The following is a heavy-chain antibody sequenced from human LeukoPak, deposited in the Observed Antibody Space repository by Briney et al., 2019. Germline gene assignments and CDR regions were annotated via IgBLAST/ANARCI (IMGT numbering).Heavy chain of an antibody. Sequence: ASVEVSCKASGFTFTSSAVQWVRQARGQRLEWIGWIVVGSGNTNYAQKFQERVTITRHMSTSTAYMELSSLRSEDTAVYSCAADQFGYYYGSGNYPWGQGTLVTVSS. D-gene: IGHD3-10*01. J-gene: IGHJ5*02. V-gene: IGHV1-58*01. CDR3: AADQFGYYYGSGNYP. CDR1: GFTFTSSA. CDR2: IVVGSGNT.